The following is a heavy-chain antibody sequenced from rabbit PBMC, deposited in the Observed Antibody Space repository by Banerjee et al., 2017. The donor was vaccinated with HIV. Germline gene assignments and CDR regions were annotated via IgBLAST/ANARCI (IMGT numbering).Heavy chain of an antibody. Sequence: QQLEESGGGLVTLGGSLKLSCKASGIDFSSCGISWVRQVPGKGLEWIAYIYPDSGTTDYASWVNGRFTISLDNAQNTVFLQMTSLTAADTATYFCASDAAGYDGYGYEGHFSLWGQGTLVTVS. CDR2: IYPDSGTT. D-gene: IGHD6-1*01. J-gene: IGHJ4*01. V-gene: IGHV1S7*01. CDR3: ASDAAGYDGYGYEGHFSL. CDR1: GIDFSSCG.